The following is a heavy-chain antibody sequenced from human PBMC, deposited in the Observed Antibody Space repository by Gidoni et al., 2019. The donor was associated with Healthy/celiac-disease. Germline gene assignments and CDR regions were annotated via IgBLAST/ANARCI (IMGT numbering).Heavy chain of an antibody. Sequence: QVQLVQSGAEVKKPGSSVKVSCKASGGPFSSYAIRWVRQAPGQWLEGMGRIIPICGTANYAQKFQGRVTITADESTSTAYMELSSLRSEDTAVYYCARDGSGSYPGGYWGQGTLVTVSS. J-gene: IGHJ4*02. CDR3: ARDGSGSYPGGY. V-gene: IGHV1-69*18. D-gene: IGHD1-26*01. CDR1: GGPFSSYA. CDR2: IIPICGTA.